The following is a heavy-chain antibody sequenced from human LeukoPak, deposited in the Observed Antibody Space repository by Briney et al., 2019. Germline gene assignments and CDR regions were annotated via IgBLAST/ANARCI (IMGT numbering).Heavy chain of an antibody. CDR3: VRDVTSGWYRFDP. D-gene: IGHD6-19*01. J-gene: IGHJ5*02. CDR1: GFTVSSNY. V-gene: IGHV3-66*02. Sequence: GGSLRLSCAASGFTVSSNYMSWVRQAPGKGLEWVSVIYSGGSTYYADSVKGRFTISRDNSKNTLYLQMSSLRAEGTAVYYCVRDVTSGWYRFDPWGQGTLVTVSS. CDR2: IYSGGST.